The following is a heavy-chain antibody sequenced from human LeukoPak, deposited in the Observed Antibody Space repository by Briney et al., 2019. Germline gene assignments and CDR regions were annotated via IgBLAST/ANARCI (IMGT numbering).Heavy chain of an antibody. D-gene: IGHD3-10*01. Sequence: ETLSLTCSVSGYSIRSGYHWAWFRQAPGKGLEWVSSISSSSSYIYYADSVKGRFTISRDNAKNSLYLQMNSLKTEDTAVYYCTTVLSRGFGELSSSNDYWGQGTLVTVSS. V-gene: IGHV3-21*03. CDR1: GYSIRSGYH. CDR2: ISSSSSYI. J-gene: IGHJ4*02. CDR3: TTVLSRGFGELSSSNDY.